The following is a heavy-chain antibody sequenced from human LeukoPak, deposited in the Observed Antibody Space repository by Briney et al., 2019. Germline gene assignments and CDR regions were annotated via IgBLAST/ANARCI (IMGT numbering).Heavy chain of an antibody. Sequence: PGGSLRLSCAASGFTFDTYWMSWVRQAPGKGLEGVANIKQDGSEEYYVDSVKGRFTISRDNAKNSLYLQMNSLRDDDTAIYYCANHRTPDRYHWNYFDYWGQGTLVTVSS. CDR1: GFTFDTYW. J-gene: IGHJ4*02. D-gene: IGHD1-20*01. CDR2: IKQDGSEE. V-gene: IGHV3-7*05. CDR3: ANHRTPDRYHWNYFDY.